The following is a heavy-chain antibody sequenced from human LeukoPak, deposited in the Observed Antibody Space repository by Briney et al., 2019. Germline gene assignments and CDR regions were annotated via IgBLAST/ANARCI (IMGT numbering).Heavy chain of an antibody. CDR1: GDSVSSNSAA. CDR3: ARNYGSGSSAYYYGMDV. D-gene: IGHD3-10*01. J-gene: IGHJ6*04. V-gene: IGHV6-1*01. Sequence: SQTLSLTCAISGDSVSSNSAAWNWIRQSPSRGLEWLGSTYYMSKWYNDYAVSVKSRITINPDTSKNQFSLQLNSVTPEDTAVYYCARNYGSGSSAYYYGMDVWGKGTTVTVSS. CDR2: TYYMSKWYN.